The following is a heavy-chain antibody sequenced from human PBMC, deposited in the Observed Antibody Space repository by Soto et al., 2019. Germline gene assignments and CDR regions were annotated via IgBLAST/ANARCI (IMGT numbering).Heavy chain of an antibody. Sequence: PGESLKISCHGSGYIFTNYWIGWVRQMRGKGLEWMGISYPGDSDTRYSPSFQGQVTISADKSISTAYLQWSSLKTSDPALYSCARLADIFDFDTWGHGTLVTVSS. CDR3: ARLADIFDFDT. D-gene: IGHD2-21*01. V-gene: IGHV5-51*01. CDR2: SYPGDSDT. J-gene: IGHJ4*01. CDR1: GYIFTNYW.